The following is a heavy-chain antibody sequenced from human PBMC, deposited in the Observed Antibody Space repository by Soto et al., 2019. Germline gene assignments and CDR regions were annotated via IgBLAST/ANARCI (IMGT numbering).Heavy chain of an antibody. CDR1: GFTCSSYT. CDR3: AREWGGPLDV. D-gene: IGHD3-16*01. CDR2: ISSSSSSI. Sequence: PGGSLRLSCAASGFTCSSYTMNWVRQAPGRGLEWVSYISSSSSSIYYADSVKGRFTISRDNAKNSLYLQMNSLRAEDTAVYYCAREWGGPLDVCGKGTTVTVSS. V-gene: IGHV3-48*01. J-gene: IGHJ6*04.